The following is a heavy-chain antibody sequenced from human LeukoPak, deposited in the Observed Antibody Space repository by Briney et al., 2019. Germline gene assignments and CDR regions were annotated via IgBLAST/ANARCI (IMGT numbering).Heavy chain of an antibody. D-gene: IGHD2-15*01. CDR1: GFTFSSYA. Sequence: GGSLRLSCAASGFTFSSYAMHWVRQAPGKGLEWVAVISYDGSNKYYADSVKGRFTISRDNSKNTLYLQMNSVRAEDTAVYYCARVGTAASAFDIWGQGTMVTVSS. CDR2: ISYDGSNK. V-gene: IGHV3-30-3*01. J-gene: IGHJ3*02. CDR3: ARVGTAASAFDI.